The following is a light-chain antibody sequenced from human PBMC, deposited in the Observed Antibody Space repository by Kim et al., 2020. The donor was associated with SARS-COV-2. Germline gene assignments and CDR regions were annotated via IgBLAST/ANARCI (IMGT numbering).Light chain of an antibody. CDR3: CSYEGTVV. V-gene: IGLV2-23*02. CDR1: SSDVV. J-gene: IGLJ2*01. CDR2: EVN. Sequence: ASVSGSPGQSITIACTGASSDVVSWYQHHHGEAPKLIIFEVNKRPSQISNRFSGSKSGNTASLTIAGLQAEDEANYYCCSYEGTVVFGGGTKLTVL.